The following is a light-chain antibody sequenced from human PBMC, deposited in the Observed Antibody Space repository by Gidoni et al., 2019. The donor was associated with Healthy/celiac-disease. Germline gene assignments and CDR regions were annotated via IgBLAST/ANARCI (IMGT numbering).Light chain of an antibody. V-gene: IGKV3-11*01. CDR1: QSVSSS. CDR2: GAS. J-gene: IGKJ4*01. Sequence: EIVFTHSPATLSLSPGERATLSCRASQSVSSSLAWYQQKPGQAPRLLIYGASNRDTGIPARFSGSGSGTDFTLTISSLEPEDFAVYYCQQRSNWFLTFGGGTKVEIK. CDR3: QQRSNWFLT.